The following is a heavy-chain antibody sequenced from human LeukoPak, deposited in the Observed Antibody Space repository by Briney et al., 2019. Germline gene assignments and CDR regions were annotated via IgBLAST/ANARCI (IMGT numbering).Heavy chain of an antibody. D-gene: IGHD3-10*01. CDR1: GFTFSSYW. V-gene: IGHV3-74*01. Sequence: GGSLRLSCAASGFTFSSYWMHWVRQAPGKGLVWVSRINSDGSSTSYADSVKGRFTISRDNAKNTLHLQMNSLRAEDTAVYYCARGGVGLLWFGELLPCDFWGQGTLVTVSS. CDR3: ARGGVGLLWFGELLPCDF. CDR2: INSDGSST. J-gene: IGHJ4*02.